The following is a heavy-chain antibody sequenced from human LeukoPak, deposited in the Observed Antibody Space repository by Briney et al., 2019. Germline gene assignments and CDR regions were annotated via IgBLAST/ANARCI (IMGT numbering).Heavy chain of an antibody. Sequence: SVKVSCKASGGTFSSYAISWVRQAPGQGLEWMGGIIPIFGTANYAQKFQGRVTITADESTSTAYMELSSLRSEDPAVYYCAREGQPERPLGYWGQGTLVTVSS. CDR1: GGTFSSYA. CDR3: AREGQPERPLGY. J-gene: IGHJ4*02. CDR2: IIPIFGTA. D-gene: IGHD1-14*01. V-gene: IGHV1-69*01.